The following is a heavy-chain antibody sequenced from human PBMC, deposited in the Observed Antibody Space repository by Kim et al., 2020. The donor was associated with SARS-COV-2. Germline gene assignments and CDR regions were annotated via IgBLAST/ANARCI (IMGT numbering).Heavy chain of an antibody. Sequence: GGTTSNAVSVNGRFTTSRDNPRNTLYLQMNSPRVEDTAVYYCATQTAFNYWGQGTLVTVSS. CDR3: ATQTAFNY. D-gene: IGHD5-18*01. CDR2: GGTT. J-gene: IGHJ4*02. V-gene: IGHV3-23*01.